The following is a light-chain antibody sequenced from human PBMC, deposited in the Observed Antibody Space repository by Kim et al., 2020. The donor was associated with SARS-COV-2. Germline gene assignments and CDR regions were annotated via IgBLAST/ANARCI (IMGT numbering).Light chain of an antibody. Sequence: ASVGDRVTIACRAGQSIRTYLNWYQQKPGQAPKLLIYAASSLQSGVPSRFSGSGSGTDFTLTISSLQPEDFATYYCQQSYSTPPYTFGQGTKLEI. CDR3: QQSYSTPPYT. CDR1: QSIRTY. V-gene: IGKV1-39*01. J-gene: IGKJ2*01. CDR2: AAS.